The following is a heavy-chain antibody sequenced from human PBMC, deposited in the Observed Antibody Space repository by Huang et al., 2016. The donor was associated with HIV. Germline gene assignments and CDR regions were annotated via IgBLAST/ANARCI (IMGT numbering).Heavy chain of an antibody. Sequence: EVQLVESGGGLIQPGGSLRLSCAASGFTVSGTSMSWVRQAPRKGVGWVSVIYSGGTTYFADSGKGRFTFYRDNSKNTVYLQMNSLRADDTAVYYCARGGNTVGYFDNWGQGTLVTVSS. D-gene: IGHD1-26*01. CDR1: GFTVSGTS. J-gene: IGHJ4*02. CDR2: IYSGGTT. CDR3: ARGGNTVGYFDN. V-gene: IGHV3-53*01.